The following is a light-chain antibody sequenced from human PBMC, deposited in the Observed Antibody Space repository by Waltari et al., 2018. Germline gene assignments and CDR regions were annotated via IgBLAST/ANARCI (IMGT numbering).Light chain of an antibody. V-gene: IGKV3-11*01. Sequence: VLTQSPAILSLSPGERASLSCRASQSVTNYLAWYQPKPGQAPRLLIYDTSTRATGIPARFSGSGFGTDFTLTISSLEPEDFAVYYCQQRRDWPLTFGGGTKVEIK. CDR3: QQRRDWPLT. J-gene: IGKJ4*01. CDR1: QSVTNY. CDR2: DTS.